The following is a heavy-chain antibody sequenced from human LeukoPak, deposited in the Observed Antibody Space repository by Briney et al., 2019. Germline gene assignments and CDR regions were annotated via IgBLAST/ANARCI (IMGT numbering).Heavy chain of an antibody. CDR3: ARRRSYRPVDY. V-gene: IGHV4-34*01. CDR1: GGSLSGHF. J-gene: IGHJ4*02. D-gene: IGHD1-26*01. Sequence: SETLSLTCAVYGGSLSGHFWSWIRQTPEKGLEWIGEVSDSGSTDYSPSFKSRVTMTVDTSKNQISLNMRSLTAADTAVYYCARRRSYRPVDYWGQGTLLTVSS. CDR2: VSDSGST.